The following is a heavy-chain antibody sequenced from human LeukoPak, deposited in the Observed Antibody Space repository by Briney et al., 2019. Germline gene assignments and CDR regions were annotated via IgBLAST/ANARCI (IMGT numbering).Heavy chain of an antibody. CDR1: GFTFSSNA. D-gene: IGHD2-21*02. CDR3: AKVVLLLTASDAFDF. CDR2: ISGNYGST. J-gene: IGHJ3*01. Sequence: GGSLRLSCAASGFTFSSNAMSWVRQAPGKGLEWVSAISGNYGSTYYADSVKGRFTISRDNFKNTVFLRMNSLRAEDTAVYYCAKVVLLLTASDAFDFWGQGTKVTVSS. V-gene: IGHV3-23*01.